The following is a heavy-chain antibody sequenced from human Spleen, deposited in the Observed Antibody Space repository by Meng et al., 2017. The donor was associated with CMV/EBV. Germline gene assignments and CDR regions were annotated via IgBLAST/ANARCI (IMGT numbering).Heavy chain of an antibody. D-gene: IGHD4-17*01. J-gene: IGHJ4*02. CDR3: ARAIHDYGDEYGY. V-gene: IGHV3-53*01. CDR1: GFTVSSNY. CDR2: IYSGGST. Sequence: GESLKLSCAASGFTVSSNYMGWVRQAPGKGLEWVSVIYSGGSTYYADSVKGRFTISRDNSKNTLYLQMNSLRAEDTAVYYCARAIHDYGDEYGYWGQGTLVTVSS.